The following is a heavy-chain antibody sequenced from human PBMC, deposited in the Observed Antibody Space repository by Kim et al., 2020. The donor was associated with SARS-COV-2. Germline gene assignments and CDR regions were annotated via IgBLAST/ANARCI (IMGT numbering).Heavy chain of an antibody. CDR3: AKDASSKLDY. V-gene: IGHV3-30*02. J-gene: IGHJ4*02. D-gene: IGHD4-4*01. Sequence: KYYADSVKGRFTISRDNSKNTLYLQMNSLRAEDTAVYYCAKDASSKLDYWGQGTLVTVSS. CDR2: K.